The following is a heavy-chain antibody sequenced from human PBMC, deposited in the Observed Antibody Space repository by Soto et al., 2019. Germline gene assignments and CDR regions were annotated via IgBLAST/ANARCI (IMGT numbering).Heavy chain of an antibody. CDR2: IYWDEDK. D-gene: IGHD3-10*02. CDR1: GFSLSTSGVG. V-gene: IGHV2-5*02. J-gene: IGHJ4*02. CDR3: AHVFTSLAPFDS. Sequence: QITLKESGPTLVKPTQTLTLTCTFSGFSLSTSGVGVGWIRQPPGKALEWLGFIYWDEDKRYSPSLKSRLTITKDTHKSQVVLTMTNMDPVDTPTYYCAHVFTSLAPFDSWGQGTLVTVSA.